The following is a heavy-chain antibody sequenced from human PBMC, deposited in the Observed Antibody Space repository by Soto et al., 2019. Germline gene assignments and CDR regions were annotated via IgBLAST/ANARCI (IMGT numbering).Heavy chain of an antibody. V-gene: IGHV3-13*01. D-gene: IGHD6-6*01. CDR2: IGTAGDT. J-gene: IGHJ6*02. CDR3: ARVLGSIAENYYGMDV. Sequence: GGSLRLSCAASGFTFSSYDMHWVRQATGKGLEWVSAIGTAGDTYYPGSVKGRFTISRENAKKSLYLQMNSLRAEDTAVYYCARVLGSIAENYYGMDVWGQGTTVTVSS. CDR1: GFTFSSYD.